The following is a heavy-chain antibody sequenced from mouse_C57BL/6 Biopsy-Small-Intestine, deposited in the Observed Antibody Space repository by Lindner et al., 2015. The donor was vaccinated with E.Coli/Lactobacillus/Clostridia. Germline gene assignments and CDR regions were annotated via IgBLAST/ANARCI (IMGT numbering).Heavy chain of an antibody. CDR3: ARHEEGDFAWFAY. Sequence: VQLQESGAELVKPGASVKPSCKASGYTFTEYTIHWVKQRSGQGLEWIGWFYPRSDIIKYNEKFKDKATLTADKSSSTVYMELSRLTSEDSAVYFCARHEEGDFAWFAYWGQGTLVTVSA. D-gene: IGHD3-3*01. V-gene: IGHV1-62-2*01. CDR2: FYPRSDII. CDR1: GYTFTEYT. J-gene: IGHJ3*01.